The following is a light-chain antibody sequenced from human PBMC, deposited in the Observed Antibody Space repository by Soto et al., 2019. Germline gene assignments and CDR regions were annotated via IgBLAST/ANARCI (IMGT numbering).Light chain of an antibody. CDR1: SSDVGGYNY. J-gene: IGLJ1*01. V-gene: IGLV2-14*01. CDR2: DVS. CDR3: SSYTSSSTLNYV. Sequence: QSALTQPASVSGSPGQSITISCTGTSSDVGGYNYVSWYQQHPGKAPKLMIYDVSNRPSGVSNLFSGSKSGNTASLTISGLQAEDEADYYCSSYTSSSTLNYVFGTGTKLTVL.